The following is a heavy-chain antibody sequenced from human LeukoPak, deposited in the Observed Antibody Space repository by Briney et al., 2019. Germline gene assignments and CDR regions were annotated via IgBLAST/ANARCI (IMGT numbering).Heavy chain of an antibody. CDR3: ATETGNFYFYS. CDR2: FDPEDDEI. CDR1: GYTLTELS. V-gene: IGHV1-24*01. D-gene: IGHD1-7*01. Sequence: ASVKVSCKVSGYTLTELSMHWVRQAPGKGLEWMGGFDPEDDEIIYAQRFQGRVTMTEDASTDKAYMELRSLRSEDTAVYYCATETGNFYFYSWGQGTLVTVSS. J-gene: IGHJ4*02.